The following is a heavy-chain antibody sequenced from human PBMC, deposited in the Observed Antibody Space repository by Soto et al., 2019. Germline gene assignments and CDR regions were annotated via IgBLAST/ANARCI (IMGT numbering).Heavy chain of an antibody. CDR2: ISITGDVT. CDR1: GFTFNDYV. D-gene: IGHD3-10*01. V-gene: IGHV3-23*01. CDR3: AKANRAREGSDTWTTDSFDI. J-gene: IGHJ3*02. Sequence: EVQLLESGGGLVQPGGSLRLSCVASGFTFNDYVMTWVRQTPGKGPEWVSAISITGDVTFYADSVKGRFTLSRDNYKKTLYLQMNSLRAEDTAVYYCAKANRAREGSDTWTTDSFDIWGKGTVVTVSA.